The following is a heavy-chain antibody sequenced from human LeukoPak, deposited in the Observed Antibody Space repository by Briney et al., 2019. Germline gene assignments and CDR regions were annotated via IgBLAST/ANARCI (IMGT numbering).Heavy chain of an antibody. CDR1: GFTFSNYE. V-gene: IGHV3-48*03. J-gene: IGHJ4*02. CDR2: ISSSGSTT. CDR3: ARDLYSSWYAFDY. D-gene: IGHD6-19*01. Sequence: QPGGSLRLSCAASGFTFSNYEMNWVRQAPGMGLAWGSYISSSGSTTYYADSVKGRFTISRDNAKNSLYLQMNSLKAEDTAVYYCARDLYSSWYAFDYWGQGTLVTVSS.